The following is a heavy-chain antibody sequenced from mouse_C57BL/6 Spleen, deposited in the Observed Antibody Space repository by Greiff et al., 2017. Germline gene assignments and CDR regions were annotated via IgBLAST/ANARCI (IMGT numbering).Heavy chain of an antibody. CDR1: GYTFTSYW. Sequence: QVQLQQPGAELVKPGASVKLSCKASGYTFTSYWMHWVKQRPGQGLEWIGMIHPNSGSTNYNEKFKSKATLTVDKSSSTAYMQLSSLTSEDSAVYYCANKYYGISYPAEFAYWGQGTLVTVSA. V-gene: IGHV1-64*01. D-gene: IGHD1-1*01. CDR2: IHPNSGST. J-gene: IGHJ3*01. CDR3: ANKYYGISYPAEFAY.